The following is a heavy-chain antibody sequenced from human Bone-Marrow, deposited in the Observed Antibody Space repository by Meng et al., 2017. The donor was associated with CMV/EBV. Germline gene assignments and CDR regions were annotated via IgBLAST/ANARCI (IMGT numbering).Heavy chain of an antibody. V-gene: IGHV3-53*01. CDR2: IYSGGST. CDR1: GFTVSSNY. CDR3: AKAMRKGFLEWL. J-gene: IGHJ4*02. D-gene: IGHD3-3*01. Sequence: GESLKISCAASGFTVSSNYMSWVRQAPGKGLEWVSVIYSGGSTYYADSVKGRFTISRDNSKNTLYLQMNSLRAEDTAVYYCAKAMRKGFLEWLWGRGTLVTVSS.